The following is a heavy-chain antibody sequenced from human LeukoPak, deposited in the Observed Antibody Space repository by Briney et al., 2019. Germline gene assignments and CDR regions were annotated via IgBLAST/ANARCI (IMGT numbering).Heavy chain of an antibody. D-gene: IGHD2-15*01. V-gene: IGHV3-7*01. Sequence: GGSLRLSCAASGFTFSSYAMSWVRQAPGKGLEWVAHIKEDGSAQNYIDSVKGRFTISRDNAKNSLFLQMNSVRAEDTAIYYCARDLGWFHFDSWGQGTLVTVSS. J-gene: IGHJ4*02. CDR2: IKEDGSAQ. CDR1: GFTFSSYA. CDR3: ARDLGWFHFDS.